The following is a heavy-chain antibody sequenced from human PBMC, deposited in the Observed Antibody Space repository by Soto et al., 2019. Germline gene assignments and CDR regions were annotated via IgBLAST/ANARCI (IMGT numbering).Heavy chain of an antibody. D-gene: IGHD5-12*01. J-gene: IGHJ5*02. CDR3: AKDRLQTATIHWFHP. V-gene: IGHV3-23*01. CDR2: ISGSGGST. CDR1: GFTFSSYA. Sequence: PGWSPRGSCAASGFTFSSYAMSWVRQAPGKGLEWVSAISGSGGSTYYADSVKGRFTISRDNSKNTLYLQMNSLRAEDTAVYYCAKDRLQTATIHWFHPRAQGTLLTV.